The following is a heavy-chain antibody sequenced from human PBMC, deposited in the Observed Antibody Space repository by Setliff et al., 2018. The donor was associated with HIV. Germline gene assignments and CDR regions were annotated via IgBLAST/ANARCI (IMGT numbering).Heavy chain of an antibody. D-gene: IGHD3-3*01. V-gene: IGHV4-4*08. Sequence: SETLSLTCTVSGGSISSYYWSWIRQPPGKGLEWIGYIYTSGSSNYNPSLKSRVTISVDTSKNQFSLKLSSVTAADTAVYYCASTYYNFWSGYQGIDYWGQVTLVTVSS. J-gene: IGHJ4*02. CDR3: ASTYYNFWSGYQGIDY. CDR2: IYTSGSS. CDR1: GGSISSYY.